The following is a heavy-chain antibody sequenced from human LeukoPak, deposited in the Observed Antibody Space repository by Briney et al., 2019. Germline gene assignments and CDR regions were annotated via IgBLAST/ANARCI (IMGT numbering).Heavy chain of an antibody. CDR2: IIPILGIA. CDR3: ARGLSSGWMVDY. Sequence: SVKVSCKASGGTFSSYAISWVRQAPGQGLEWMGRIIPILGIANYAQKFQGRVTITADESTSTAYMELSSLRSEDTAVYYCARGLSSGWMVDYWGQGTLVTVSS. V-gene: IGHV1-69*04. J-gene: IGHJ4*02. CDR1: GGTFSSYA. D-gene: IGHD6-19*01.